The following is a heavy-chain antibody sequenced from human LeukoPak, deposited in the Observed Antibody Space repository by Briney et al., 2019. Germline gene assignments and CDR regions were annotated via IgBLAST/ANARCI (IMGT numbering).Heavy chain of an antibody. J-gene: IGHJ5*01. Sequence: SQTLSLTCAVSGGSISSGGYSWSWIRQPPGKGLEWIGYIYHSGSTYYNPSLKSRVTISVDRSKNQFSLKLSSVTAADTAVYYCARHAVLGGSFLWFDSWGQGILVTVSS. CDR3: ARHAVLGGSFLWFDS. CDR1: GGSISSGGYS. CDR2: IYHSGST. V-gene: IGHV4-30-2*01. D-gene: IGHD1-26*01.